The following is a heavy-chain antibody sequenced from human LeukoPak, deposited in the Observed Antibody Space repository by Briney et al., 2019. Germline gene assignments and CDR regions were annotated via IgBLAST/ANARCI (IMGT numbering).Heavy chain of an antibody. Sequence: ASVKVSCKASGYTFTSYGISWVRQAPGQGLEWMGWISAYNGNTNYAQKLQGRVTMTTDTSTSTAYMELRSLRFDDTAVYYCARHAMGIAVADTDYWGQGTLVTVSS. J-gene: IGHJ4*02. V-gene: IGHV1-18*01. CDR1: GYTFTSYG. CDR2: ISAYNGNT. CDR3: ARHAMGIAVADTDY. D-gene: IGHD6-19*01.